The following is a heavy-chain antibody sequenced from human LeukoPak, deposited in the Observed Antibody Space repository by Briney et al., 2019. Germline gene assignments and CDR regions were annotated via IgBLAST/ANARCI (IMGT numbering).Heavy chain of an antibody. V-gene: IGHV3-30*18. J-gene: IGHJ4*02. CDR3: AKSWCYDSSGYYPFDY. CDR2: ITYDGSNK. D-gene: IGHD3-22*01. Sequence: GGSLRLSCAASGFTFSSYGMHWVRQAPGKGLEWVAVITYDGSNKYYADSVKGRFTISRDNSKNTLYLQMNSLRAEDTAVYYCAKSWCYDSSGYYPFDYWGQGTLVTVSS. CDR1: GFTFSSYG.